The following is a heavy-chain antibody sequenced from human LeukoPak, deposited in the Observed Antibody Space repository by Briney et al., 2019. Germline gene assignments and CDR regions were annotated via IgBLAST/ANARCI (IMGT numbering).Heavy chain of an antibody. CDR3: ARGHFRIAAAGAFYY. D-gene: IGHD6-13*01. CDR1: GGSINSYY. Sequence: SETLSLTCSVSGGSINSYYWSWIRQPPGKGLEWIGEINHSGSTNYNPSLKSRVTISVDTSKNQFSLKLSSVTAADTAVYYCARGHFRIAAAGAFYYWGQGTLVTASS. V-gene: IGHV4-34*01. CDR2: INHSGST. J-gene: IGHJ4*02.